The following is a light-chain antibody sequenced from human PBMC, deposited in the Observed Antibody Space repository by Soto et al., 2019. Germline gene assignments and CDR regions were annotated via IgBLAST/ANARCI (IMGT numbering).Light chain of an antibody. V-gene: IGKV1-39*01. Sequence: DIQMTQSPSSLSASVGDRVTITCRASQSIGKHLNWYQQKPGKAPKFLIYSVSSLQSGVPSRFSGSGSGTDFTLTINSLQPEDFATYYYQQGYTSSITFGQGTRLEIK. CDR3: QQGYTSSIT. CDR1: QSIGKH. J-gene: IGKJ5*01. CDR2: SVS.